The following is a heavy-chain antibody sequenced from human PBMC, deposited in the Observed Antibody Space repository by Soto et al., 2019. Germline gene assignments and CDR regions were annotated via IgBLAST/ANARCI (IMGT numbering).Heavy chain of an antibody. V-gene: IGHV4-30-2*01. CDR3: ARSASTVTPLDY. CDR1: GGSISSGGYS. CDR2: IFHSGST. D-gene: IGHD2-2*01. Sequence: QLQLQESGSGLVKPSQTLSLTCAVSGGSISSGGYSWGWIRQPPGKGLEWVGYIFHSGSTDYNPSLKSRVTISADRSTNQFSLKLSSVTAADTAVYYCARSASTVTPLDYWGQGTLVTVSS. J-gene: IGHJ4*02.